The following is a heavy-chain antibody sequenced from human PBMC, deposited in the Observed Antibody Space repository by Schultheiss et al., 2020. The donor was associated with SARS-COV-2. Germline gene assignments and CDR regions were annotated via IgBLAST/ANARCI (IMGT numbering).Heavy chain of an antibody. J-gene: IGHJ6*02. V-gene: IGHV4-34*01. CDR2: INHSGST. CDR1: GGSFSGYY. CDR3: ARGGRIAAAGYYYYGMDV. Sequence: SETLSLTCAVYGGSFSGYYWSWIRQPPGKGLEWIGEINHSGSTNYNPSLKSRVTISVDTSKNQFSLKLSSVTAADTAVYYCARGGRIAAAGYYYYGMDVWGQGTTVTVSS. D-gene: IGHD6-13*01.